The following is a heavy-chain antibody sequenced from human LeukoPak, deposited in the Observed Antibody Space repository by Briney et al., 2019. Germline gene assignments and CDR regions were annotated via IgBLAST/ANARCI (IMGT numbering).Heavy chain of an antibody. Sequence: GGSLRLSCATSGFTFSSYEMNWVRQAPGKGLEWVSAISGGGDSTYYADSVKGRFTISRDNSKNTLYLQMNSLRAEDTAIYYCAKDSPVCSYWGQGTLVTVSS. V-gene: IGHV3-23*01. CDR2: ISGGGDST. CDR1: GFTFSSYE. CDR3: AKDSPVCSY. J-gene: IGHJ4*02. D-gene: IGHD3-10*02.